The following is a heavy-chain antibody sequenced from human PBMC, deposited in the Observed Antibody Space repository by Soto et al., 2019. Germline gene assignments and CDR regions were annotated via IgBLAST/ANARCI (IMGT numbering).Heavy chain of an antibody. CDR3: SRDLWEIVLGGTDDAFNI. J-gene: IGHJ3*02. CDR1: GFTFSDYY. V-gene: IGHV3-11*01. CDR2: ISSSGSTR. Sequence: QVQLVESGGGLVKPGGSLRLSCAASGFTFSDYYMSWIRQAPGKGLEWVSYISSSGSTRYYADSVKGRFTISRDNAKNSLYMQMNSLRAEDTAVYYCSRDLWEIVLGGTDDAFNILGQGTIGTVSS. D-gene: IGHD2-8*01.